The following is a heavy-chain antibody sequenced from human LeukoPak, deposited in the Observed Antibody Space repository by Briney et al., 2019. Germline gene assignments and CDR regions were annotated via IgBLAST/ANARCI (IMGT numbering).Heavy chain of an antibody. V-gene: IGHV3-21*04. CDR2: ISSSSSYI. J-gene: IGHJ3*02. Sequence: AGGSLRLSCAASGFTFSGYSMNWVRQAPGKGLEWVSSISSSSSYIYYADSVKGRFTISRDNAKNSLYLQMNSLRAEDTAVYYCAKVEREDIVVVVAATLDAFDIWGQGSMVTVSS. CDR3: AKVEREDIVVVVAATLDAFDI. D-gene: IGHD2-15*01. CDR1: GFTFSGYS.